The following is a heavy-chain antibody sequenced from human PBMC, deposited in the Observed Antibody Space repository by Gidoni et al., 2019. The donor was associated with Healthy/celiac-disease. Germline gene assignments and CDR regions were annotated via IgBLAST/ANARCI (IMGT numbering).Heavy chain of an antibody. Sequence: EVQLVESGGGLVKPGGSLRLSCAASGFPFSNAGMSWFRQAPGKGLEWVGRIKSKTDGGTTDYAAPVKGRFTISRDESKNTLYLQMNSLKTEDTAVYYCTTRYYYDSSGYVSWFDPWGQGTLVTVSS. CDR2: IKSKTDGGTT. V-gene: IGHV3-15*01. CDR3: TTRYYYDSSGYVSWFDP. CDR1: GFPFSNAG. J-gene: IGHJ5*02. D-gene: IGHD3-22*01.